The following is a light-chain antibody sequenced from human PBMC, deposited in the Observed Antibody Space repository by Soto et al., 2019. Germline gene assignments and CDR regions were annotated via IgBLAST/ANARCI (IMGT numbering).Light chain of an antibody. CDR1: QSVGSN. CDR2: GAS. CDR3: QQYNDWPPWT. Sequence: EIVITHSAATLSVSPGERGTLSCRASQSVGSNLAWYQQKPGQAPRLLVYGASTRATGIPARFSGSGSGTEFTLTISSLQSEDFAVYYCQQYNDWPPWTFGQGTKVDI. J-gene: IGKJ1*01. V-gene: IGKV3-15*01.